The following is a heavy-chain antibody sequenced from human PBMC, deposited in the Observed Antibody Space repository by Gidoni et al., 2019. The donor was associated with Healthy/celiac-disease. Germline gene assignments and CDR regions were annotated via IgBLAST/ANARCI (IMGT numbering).Heavy chain of an antibody. CDR3: ARDRGFGGATRDYMGV. Sequence: QVQLVQSGAEVKKPGSSVKVSCKASGGTFSSYAISWVRQAPGQGLEWMGGIIPIFGTANYAQKFQGRVTITADESTSTAYMELSSMRSEDTAVYYCARDRGFGGATRDYMGVWGKGTTVTVSS. CDR1: GGTFSSYA. D-gene: IGHD1-26*01. V-gene: IGHV1-69*01. CDR2: IIPIFGTA. J-gene: IGHJ6*03.